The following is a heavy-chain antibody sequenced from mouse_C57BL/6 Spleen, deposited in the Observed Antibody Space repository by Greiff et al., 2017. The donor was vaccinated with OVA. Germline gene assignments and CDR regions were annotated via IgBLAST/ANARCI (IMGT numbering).Heavy chain of an antibody. V-gene: IGHV1-22*01. D-gene: IGHD2-2*01. CDR2: INPNNGGT. J-gene: IGHJ2*01. Sequence: VQLQQSGPELVKPGASVKMSCKASGYTFTDYNMHWVKQSHGKSLEWIGYINPNNGGTSYNQKFKGKATLTVNQSSSTAYMELRSLTSEDSAVYYCARGGLRRGDFDYWGQGTTLTVSS. CDR3: ARGGLRRGDFDY. CDR1: GYTFTDYN.